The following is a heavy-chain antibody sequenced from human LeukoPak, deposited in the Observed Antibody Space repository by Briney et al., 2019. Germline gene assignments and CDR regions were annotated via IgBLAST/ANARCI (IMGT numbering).Heavy chain of an antibody. CDR1: GGSTSSYY. CDR2: IYYSGST. CDR3: ARLLPPGYSAWYFDL. D-gene: IGHD5-24*01. V-gene: IGHV4-59*08. J-gene: IGHJ2*01. Sequence: PSETLSLTCTVSGGSTSSYYWSWIRQPPGKGLEWIGYIYYSGSTNYNPSLKSRVTMSVDTSKNQFSLKLSSVTAADTAVYYCARLLPPGYSAWYFDLWGRGTLVTVSS.